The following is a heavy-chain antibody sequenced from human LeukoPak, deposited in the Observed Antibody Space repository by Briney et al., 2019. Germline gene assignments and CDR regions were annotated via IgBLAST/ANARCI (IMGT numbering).Heavy chain of an antibody. Sequence: PSETLSLTCAVYGGSFSGYYWSWIRQPPGKGLEWIGEINHSGSTNYNPSLKSRVTISVDTSKNQFSLKLSSVTAADTAVYYCARHVLVRSRNYYYYMDVWGKGTTVTVSS. J-gene: IGHJ6*03. CDR1: GGSFSGYY. D-gene: IGHD3-10*01. CDR3: ARHVLVRSRNYYYYMDV. V-gene: IGHV4-34*01. CDR2: INHSGST.